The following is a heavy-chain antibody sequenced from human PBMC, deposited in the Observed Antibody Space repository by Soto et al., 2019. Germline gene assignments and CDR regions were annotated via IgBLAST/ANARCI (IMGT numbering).Heavy chain of an antibody. D-gene: IGHD3-10*01. CDR1: GFTFSSYG. J-gene: IGHJ3*02. CDR3: ARGRDGEDAFDI. CDR2: IWYDGSNK. V-gene: IGHV3-33*01. Sequence: GGSLRLSCAASGFTFSSYGMHWVRQAPGKGLEWVAVIWYDGSNKYYADSVKGRFTISRDNSKNTLYLQMNSLRAEDTAVYYCARGRDGEDAFDIWGQGTMVTVSS.